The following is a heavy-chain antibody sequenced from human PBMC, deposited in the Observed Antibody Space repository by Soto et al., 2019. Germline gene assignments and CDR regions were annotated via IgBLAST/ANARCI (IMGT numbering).Heavy chain of an antibody. V-gene: IGHV3-9*01. CDR3: VKDESINWYSGHFRH. Sequence: DVQLVESGGGLVQPGRSLRLSCAASGFNFDDYAMHWVRQVPGKGLEWVSGINWNSGSIGYGDSVKGRFAISRDNAKNSLHLQMNSLSAEDTAFYYCVKDESINWYSGHFRHWGQGTLVTVSS. CDR2: INWNSGSI. CDR1: GFNFDDYA. D-gene: IGHD6-13*01. J-gene: IGHJ1*01.